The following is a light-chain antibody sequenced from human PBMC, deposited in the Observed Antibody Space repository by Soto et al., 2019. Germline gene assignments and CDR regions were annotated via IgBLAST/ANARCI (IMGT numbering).Light chain of an antibody. CDR1: SSDVGGYNY. Sequence: QSVLTQPASVSGSPGQSISISCTGTSSDVGGYNYVSWYQQHPGKAPKLMIYEVNSRPSGVSNRFSGSKSGNTASLTISGLQAEDEADYFCSSYTSSNTLEVFGTGTKVTVL. V-gene: IGLV2-14*01. CDR2: EVN. J-gene: IGLJ1*01. CDR3: SSYTSSNTLEV.